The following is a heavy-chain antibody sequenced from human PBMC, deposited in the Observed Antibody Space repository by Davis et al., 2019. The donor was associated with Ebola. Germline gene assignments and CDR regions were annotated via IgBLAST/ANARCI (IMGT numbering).Heavy chain of an antibody. Sequence: SETLSLTCTVSGGSISSGGYYWSWIRQHPGKGLEWIGYIYYSGSTYYNPSLKSRVTISVDTSKNQFSLKLSSVTVADTAVYYCARGKDTSGYYSRYYFDYWGQGTLVTVSS. V-gene: IGHV4-31*03. CDR2: IYYSGST. CDR3: ARGKDTSGYYSRYYFDY. CDR1: GGSISSGGYY. D-gene: IGHD3-22*01. J-gene: IGHJ4*02.